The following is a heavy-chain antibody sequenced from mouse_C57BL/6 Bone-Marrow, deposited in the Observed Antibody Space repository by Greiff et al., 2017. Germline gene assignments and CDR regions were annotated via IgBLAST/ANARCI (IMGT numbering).Heavy chain of an antibody. CDR2: FYPGSGSI. V-gene: IGHV1-62-2*01. CDR1: GYTFTEYT. CDR3: ARHEDRDDYERAWFAY. Sequence: QVQLQQSGAELVKPGASVKLSCKASGYTFTEYTIHWVKQRSGQGLEWIGWFYPGSGSIKYNEKFKDKATLTADKSSSTVYMELSRLTSEDSAVYFWARHEDRDDYERAWFAYWGQGTLVTVSA. D-gene: IGHD2-4*01. J-gene: IGHJ3*01.